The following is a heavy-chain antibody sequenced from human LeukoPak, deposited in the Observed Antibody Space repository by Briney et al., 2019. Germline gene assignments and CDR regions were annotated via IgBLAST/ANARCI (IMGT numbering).Heavy chain of an antibody. D-gene: IGHD6-13*01. CDR2: IYHSGTT. CDR3: ARRRPAGYSSSWYREFDY. CDR1: GYSIRSGYY. J-gene: IGHJ4*02. Sequence: PSETLSLTCSVSGYSIRSGYYWGWIRQPPGTGLEWIGSIYHSGTTYYNSSLKSRVTISVDTSKNQFSLKLSSVTAADTAVYYCARRRPAGYSSSWYREFDYWGQGTLVTVSS. V-gene: IGHV4-38-2*02.